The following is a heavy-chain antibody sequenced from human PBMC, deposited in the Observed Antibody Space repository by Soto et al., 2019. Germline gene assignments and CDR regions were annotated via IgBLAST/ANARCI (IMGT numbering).Heavy chain of an antibody. CDR1: GFTFSSYS. J-gene: IGHJ4*02. CDR3: TTDRGYYDSSGYLYDFDY. Sequence: GGSLRLSCAASGFTFSSYSMNWVRQAPGKGLEWVSSISSSSSYIYYADSVKGRFTISRDNAKNSLYLQMNSLRAEDTAVYYCTTDRGYYDSSGYLYDFDYWGQGTLVTVSS. V-gene: IGHV3-21*01. CDR2: ISSSSSYI. D-gene: IGHD3-22*01.